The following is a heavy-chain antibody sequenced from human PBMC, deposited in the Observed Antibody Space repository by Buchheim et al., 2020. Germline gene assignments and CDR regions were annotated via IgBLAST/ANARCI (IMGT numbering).Heavy chain of an antibody. Sequence: QVQVVQSGAEVKKPGASVKVSCKTSGYTFTNYDVHWVRQAPGQGLEWMGIINPSGGSTTYAQQFQARVTMTRDTSTSTVYMDLSSLKSEDTAVYYCAGDILRGSYLSQYYIDNWGQGTL. V-gene: IGHV1-46*01. J-gene: IGHJ4*02. CDR3: AGDILRGSYLSQYYIDN. D-gene: IGHD1-26*01. CDR2: INPSGGST. CDR1: GYTFTNYD.